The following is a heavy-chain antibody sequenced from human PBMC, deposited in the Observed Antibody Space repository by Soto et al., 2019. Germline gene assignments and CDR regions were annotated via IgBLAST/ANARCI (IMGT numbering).Heavy chain of an antibody. CDR2: ISGSGGST. V-gene: IGHV3-23*01. CDR3: AKTGYYDSSGYYGGNWFDP. J-gene: IGHJ5*02. CDR1: GFTFSSYA. D-gene: IGHD3-22*01. Sequence: GGSLRLSCAASGFTFSSYAMSWVRQAPGKGLEWVSAISGSGGSTYYADSVKGRFTISRDNSKNTLYLQMNSLRAEDTAVYYCAKTGYYDSSGYYGGNWFDPWGQGTLVTVSS.